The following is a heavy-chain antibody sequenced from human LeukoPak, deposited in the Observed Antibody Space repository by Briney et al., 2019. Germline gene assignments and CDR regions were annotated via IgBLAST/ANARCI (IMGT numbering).Heavy chain of an antibody. CDR2: IIPILGIA. CDR1: GGTFSSYA. V-gene: IGHV1-69*04. D-gene: IGHD3-22*01. Sequence: SVKVSCKASGGTFSSYAISWVRQAPGQGLEWMGRIIPILGIANYAQKFQGRVTITADKSTSTAYMELSSLRSEDTAVYYCASPREGYYYDSSGYYDGFDYWGQGTLVTVSS. CDR3: ASPREGYYYDSSGYYDGFDY. J-gene: IGHJ4*02.